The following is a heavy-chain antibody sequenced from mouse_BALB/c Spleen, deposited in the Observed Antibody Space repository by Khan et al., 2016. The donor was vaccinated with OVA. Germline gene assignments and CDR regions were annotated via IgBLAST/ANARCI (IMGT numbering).Heavy chain of an antibody. Sequence: EVELVESGPGLVKPSQSLSLTCTVTGYSITSDYAWNWLRQFPGNKLEWMGYISYSGRTTYNPALKSRISLTRDTSKNQVFLQLNSVTTEDTATYYCARDGSRYNYAMDYWGQGTSVTVSS. CDR3: ARDGSRYNYAMDY. D-gene: IGHD2-3*01. CDR1: GYSITSDYA. V-gene: IGHV3-2*02. CDR2: ISYSGRT. J-gene: IGHJ4*01.